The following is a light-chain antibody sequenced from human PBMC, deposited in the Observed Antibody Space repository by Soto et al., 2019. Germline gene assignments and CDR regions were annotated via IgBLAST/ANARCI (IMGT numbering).Light chain of an antibody. CDR1: QTINNN. Sequence: ETVMTQSPVTLSVSPGEGATLSCRASQTINNNLAWYQQKPGQAPRLLIYGASRRATGVPARFSGSGSGTEFTLTISSLQSEDFAVYYCQQYNNWPPITFGQGTRLEIK. J-gene: IGKJ5*01. CDR3: QQYNNWPPIT. CDR2: GAS. V-gene: IGKV3-15*01.